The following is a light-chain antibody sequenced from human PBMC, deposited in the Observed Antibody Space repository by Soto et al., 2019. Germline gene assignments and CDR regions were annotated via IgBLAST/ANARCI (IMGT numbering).Light chain of an antibody. CDR1: QSVSSSF. CDR2: GAS. J-gene: IGKJ3*01. Sequence: EIVLTQSPGTLSLSPGERATLSCRASQSVSSSFLAWYQQRPGQPPRLLIFGASYRATGIPDRFSGTGSGTDLTLTISKLKPEDFAVYYCQHYGNSPPEYTFGPGTKVD. V-gene: IGKV3-20*01. CDR3: QHYGNSPPEYT.